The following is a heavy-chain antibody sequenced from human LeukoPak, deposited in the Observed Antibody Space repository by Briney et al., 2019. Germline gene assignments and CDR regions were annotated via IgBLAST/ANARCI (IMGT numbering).Heavy chain of an antibody. CDR3: ARSNLGYCSSTSCYTFDY. Sequence: SETLSLTCTVSGGSIRSYYWSWIRQPPGPWLEWIGDIYYSGSTNYSPSLKSRFTISVGTSKNQFSLKLSSVTAADTAVYYCARSNLGYCSSTSCYTFDYWGQGTLVTVSS. CDR1: GGSIRSYY. CDR2: IYYSGST. D-gene: IGHD2-2*02. J-gene: IGHJ4*02. V-gene: IGHV4-59*01.